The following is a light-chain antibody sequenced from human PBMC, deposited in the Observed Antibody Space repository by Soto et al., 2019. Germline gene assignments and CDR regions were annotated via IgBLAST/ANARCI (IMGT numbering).Light chain of an antibody. CDR2: AAS. Sequence: DIQMTQSPSSLSASVGDRVTITCRASQDLSNYLAWYQQKPGKVPKHLIYAASTLHSGVPSRFSGSGSGTDFTLTISGLQPEDVANYYCQNYNGAPWTFGQGTKVEIE. V-gene: IGKV1-27*01. J-gene: IGKJ1*01. CDR1: QDLSNY. CDR3: QNYNGAPWT.